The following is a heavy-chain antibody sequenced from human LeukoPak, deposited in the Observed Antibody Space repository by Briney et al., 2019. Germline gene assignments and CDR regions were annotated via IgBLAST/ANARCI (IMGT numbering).Heavy chain of an antibody. V-gene: IGHV4-4*07. J-gene: IGHJ4*02. CDR2: IYTSGST. D-gene: IGHD3-10*01. Sequence: PSETLSLTCTVPGGSISSYYWSWIRQPAGKGLEWIGRIYTSGSTNYNPSLKSRVTMSVDTSKNQFSLKLSSVTAADTAVYYCARGLIGSGSYYPFDYWGQGTLVTVSS. CDR3: ARGLIGSGSYYPFDY. CDR1: GGSISSYY.